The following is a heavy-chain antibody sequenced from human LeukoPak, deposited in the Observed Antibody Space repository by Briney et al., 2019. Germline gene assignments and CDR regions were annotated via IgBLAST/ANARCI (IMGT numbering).Heavy chain of an antibody. CDR3: AKNYRHSSSSLYFDY. J-gene: IGHJ4*02. CDR1: GFTFSSYG. Sequence: GGSLRLSCAASGFTFSSYGVHWVRQAPGKGLEWVAFIRYDGSNKYYADSVKGRFTISRDNSKNTLYLQMNSLRAEDTAVYYCAKNYRHSSSSLYFDYWGQGTLVTVSS. D-gene: IGHD6-6*01. CDR2: IRYDGSNK. V-gene: IGHV3-30*02.